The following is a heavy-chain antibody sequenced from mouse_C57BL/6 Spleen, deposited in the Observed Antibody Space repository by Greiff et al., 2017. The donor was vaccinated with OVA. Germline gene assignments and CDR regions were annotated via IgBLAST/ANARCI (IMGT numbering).Heavy chain of an antibody. CDR2: IYPGSGST. V-gene: IGHV1-55*01. CDR1: GYTFTSYW. Sequence: VQLQQPGAELVKPGASVKMSCKASGYTFTSYWITWVKQRPGQGLEWIGDIYPGSGSTNYNEKFKSKATLTVDTSSSTAYMQLSSLTSEDSAVYYCARPPYDYDLAWFAYWGQGTLVTVSA. D-gene: IGHD2-4*01. J-gene: IGHJ3*01. CDR3: ARPPYDYDLAWFAY.